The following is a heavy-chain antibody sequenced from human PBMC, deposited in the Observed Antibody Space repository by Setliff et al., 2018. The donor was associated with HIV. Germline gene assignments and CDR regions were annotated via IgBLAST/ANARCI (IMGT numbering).Heavy chain of an antibody. J-gene: IGHJ4*02. V-gene: IGHV4-28*01. CDR3: ATRPAGSYWYGVFDF. D-gene: IGHD6-13*01. CDR1: GYSIRSSYW. Sequence: SETLSLTCAVSGYSIRSSYWWGWIRQPPGKGLEWIGYIYTSGSTHYNPSLKSRVTMSVDTSKNQFSLKLSSVTAADTAVYYCATRPAGSYWYGVFDFWGRGMLVTVSA. CDR2: IYTSGST.